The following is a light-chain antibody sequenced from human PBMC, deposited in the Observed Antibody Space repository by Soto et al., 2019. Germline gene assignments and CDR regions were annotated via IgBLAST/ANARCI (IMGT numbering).Light chain of an antibody. CDR3: QQYDNLS. CDR2: DAS. V-gene: IGKV1-33*01. J-gene: IGKJ5*01. Sequence: DIQMTQSPSSLSASVGDRVTITCQASQDISNYLNWYQQKPGKAPKLLIYDASNLETGVPSRFSGSGSGPDFTFTISSLQPEDIATYYRQQYDNLSFGQGTRLEIK. CDR1: QDISNY.